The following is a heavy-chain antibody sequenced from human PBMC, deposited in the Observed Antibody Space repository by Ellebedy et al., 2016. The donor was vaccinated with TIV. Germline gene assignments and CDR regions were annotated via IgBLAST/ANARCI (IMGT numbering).Heavy chain of an antibody. Sequence: AASVKVSCKASGYTFTDYYIHWVRQAPGQGLEWMGLINRSGGSATYAQKFQVRVTMTMDTSTSTVYMELSSLRSEDTAIYSCAREGGGGSGSYSFDHWGQGTLVTVSS. J-gene: IGHJ4*02. CDR1: GYTFTDYY. CDR2: INRSGGSA. D-gene: IGHD3-10*01. CDR3: AREGGGGSGSYSFDH. V-gene: IGHV1-46*01.